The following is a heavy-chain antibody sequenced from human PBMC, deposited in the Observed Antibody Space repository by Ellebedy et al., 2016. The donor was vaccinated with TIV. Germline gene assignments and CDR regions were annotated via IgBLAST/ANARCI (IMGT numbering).Heavy chain of an antibody. J-gene: IGHJ4*02. Sequence: MPSETLSLTCTVSGGSISSYYWTWIRQPPGKGLEWIGYIYHNGNTNYNPSLKSRVTMSVDTSKNQFSLKLSSVTAADTAVYFCARDGPWYYFDSWGQGTLVTVSS. CDR1: GGSISSYY. CDR2: IYHNGNT. V-gene: IGHV4-59*01. D-gene: IGHD3/OR15-3a*01. CDR3: ARDGPWYYFDS.